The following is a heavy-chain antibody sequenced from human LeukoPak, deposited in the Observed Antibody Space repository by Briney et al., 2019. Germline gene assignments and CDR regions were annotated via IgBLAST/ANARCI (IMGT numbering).Heavy chain of an antibody. CDR1: GFILSDHH. V-gene: IGHV3-72*01. Sequence: GGSLRLSCAASGFILSDHHMDWVRQAPGKGLEWVGRSRNKASSYTTENAASVKGRFTISRDDSKNSLYLQMNSLKAEDTAVYYCASAITGTTVNHYWGQGTLATVSS. D-gene: IGHD1-7*01. CDR3: ASAITGTTVNHY. CDR2: SRNKASSYTT. J-gene: IGHJ4*02.